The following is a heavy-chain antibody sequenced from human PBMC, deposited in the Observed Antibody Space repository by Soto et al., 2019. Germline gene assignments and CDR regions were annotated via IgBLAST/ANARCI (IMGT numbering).Heavy chain of an antibody. CDR3: ARGIGWFGELLTSFDYYYGMDV. CDR2: IYYSGST. V-gene: IGHV4-31*03. D-gene: IGHD3-10*01. CDR1: GGSISSGGYY. J-gene: IGHJ6*02. Sequence: PSEPLSLTCTVSGGSISSGGYYWSLIRQHPGKGLEWIGYIYYSGSTYYNPSLKSRVTISVDTSKNQFSLKLSSVTAADTAVYYCARGIGWFGELLTSFDYYYGMDVWGQGTTVTVSS.